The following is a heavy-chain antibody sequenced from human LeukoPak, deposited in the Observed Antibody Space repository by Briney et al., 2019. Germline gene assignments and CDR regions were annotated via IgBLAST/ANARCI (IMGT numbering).Heavy chain of an antibody. D-gene: IGHD6-6*01. CDR1: GYTFTSYD. CDR2: MNPNSGNT. J-gene: IGHJ6*03. Sequence: ASVKVSCKASGYTFTSYDINWVRQATGQGLEWMGWMNPNSGNTGYAQKFQGRVTITRNTSISTAYMELSSLRSEDTAVYYCARGKKGRAARLYYYYVDVWGKGTTVTVSS. CDR3: ARGKKGRAARLYYYYVDV. V-gene: IGHV1-8*03.